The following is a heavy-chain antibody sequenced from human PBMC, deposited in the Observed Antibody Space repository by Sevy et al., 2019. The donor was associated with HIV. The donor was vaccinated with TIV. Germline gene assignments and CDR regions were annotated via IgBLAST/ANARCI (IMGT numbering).Heavy chain of an antibody. V-gene: IGHV4-39*01. CDR1: GGSISSSSYY. CDR2: IYYSGST. J-gene: IGHJ4*02. CDR3: ARRGYSYGLLDY. Sequence: LSLTCTVSGGSISSSSYYWGWIRQPPGKGLEWIGSIYYSGSTYYNPCLKSRVTISVDTSKNQFSLKLSSVTAADTAVYYCARRGYSYGLLDYWGQGTLVTVSS. D-gene: IGHD5-18*01.